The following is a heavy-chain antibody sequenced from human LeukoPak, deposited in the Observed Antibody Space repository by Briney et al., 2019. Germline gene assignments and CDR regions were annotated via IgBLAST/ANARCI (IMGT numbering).Heavy chain of an antibody. J-gene: IGHJ4*02. Sequence: SVKVSCNASGGTFSSYAISWVRQAPGQGLEWMGGIIPIFGTANYAQKFQGRVTITTDESTSTAYMELSSLRSEDTAVYYCARSPAGSSGYYFDYWGQGTLVTVSS. CDR3: ARSPAGSSGYYFDY. CDR2: IIPIFGTA. D-gene: IGHD3-22*01. CDR1: GGTFSSYA. V-gene: IGHV1-69*05.